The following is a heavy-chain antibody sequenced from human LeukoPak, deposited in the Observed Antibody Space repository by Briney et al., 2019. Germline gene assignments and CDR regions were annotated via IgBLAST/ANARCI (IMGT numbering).Heavy chain of an antibody. CDR1: GASIRSSY. D-gene: IGHD6-19*01. V-gene: IGHV4-59*08. CDR3: ARGSGWLGS. CDR2: IHHSGDT. Sequence: SETLSLTCGVSGASIRSSYWTWIRQPPGKGLEWIGKIHHSGDTNHNPSLKSRVTVSLDTSRSQFSLRLSSVTAADTAVYYCARGSGWLGSWGQGTLVTVSS. J-gene: IGHJ5*01.